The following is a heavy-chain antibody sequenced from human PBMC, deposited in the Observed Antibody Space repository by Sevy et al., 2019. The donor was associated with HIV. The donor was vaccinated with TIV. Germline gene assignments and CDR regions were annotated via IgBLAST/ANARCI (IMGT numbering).Heavy chain of an antibody. J-gene: IGHJ6*02. V-gene: IGHV3-49*03. CDR3: TRNCSGWSLVGEYYYYGMDA. D-gene: IGHD6-19*01. Sequence: GGSLRLSCTASGFTFGDYAMSWFRQAPGKGLEWVGFIRSKAYGGTTEYAASVKGRFTISSEDSKSIAYLQMNSLKTMDTAVYYCTRNCSGWSLVGEYYYYGMDAWGQGTPVTVSS. CDR1: GFTFGDYA. CDR2: IRSKAYGGTT.